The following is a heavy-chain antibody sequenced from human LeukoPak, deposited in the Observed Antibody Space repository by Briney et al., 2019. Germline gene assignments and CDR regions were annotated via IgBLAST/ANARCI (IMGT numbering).Heavy chain of an antibody. J-gene: IGHJ5*02. D-gene: IGHD3-22*01. V-gene: IGHV4-59*01. CDR1: GGSMSSFY. CDR2: IYYSGST. CDR3: ARTYRTYYYDNRPTHNWFDP. Sequence: SETLSLTCSVSGGSMSSFYWSWIRQPPGKGLEWIGYIYYSGSTNYNPSLKSRVTISVDTSKNQFSLKLSSVTAADTAVYYCARTYRTYYYDNRPTHNWFDPWGQGTLVTVSS.